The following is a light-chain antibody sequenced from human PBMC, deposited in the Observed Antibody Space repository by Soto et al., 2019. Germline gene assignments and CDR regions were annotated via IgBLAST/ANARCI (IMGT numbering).Light chain of an antibody. CDR3: QQYYTTPYT. CDR1: ESVSSSY. CDR2: GVS. Sequence: EIVLTQSPGTLSLSPGERAALSCRASESVSSSYLAWYQQKPGQAPRLLIYGVSSRATGIPDRFSGSGSGTDFTLTISSLQAEDVAVYYCQQYYTTPYTFGQGTKLDI. V-gene: IGKV3-20*01. J-gene: IGKJ2*01.